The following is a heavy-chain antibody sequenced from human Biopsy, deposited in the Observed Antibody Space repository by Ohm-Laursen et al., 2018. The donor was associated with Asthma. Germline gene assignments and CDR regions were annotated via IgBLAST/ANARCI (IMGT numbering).Heavy chain of an antibody. Sequence: SDTLSLTWTVSGASITSSAYYWGWIRQPPGKGLEWIGSMYYGETTYYSPSLKSRVTISVDKSKNQFSLILSSVTAADTAVYYCARHDHRWDAYADFWGQGALVTVSS. CDR2: MYYGETT. CDR3: ARHDHRWDAYADF. CDR1: GASITSSAYY. D-gene: IGHD2-2*01. V-gene: IGHV4-39*01. J-gene: IGHJ4*02.